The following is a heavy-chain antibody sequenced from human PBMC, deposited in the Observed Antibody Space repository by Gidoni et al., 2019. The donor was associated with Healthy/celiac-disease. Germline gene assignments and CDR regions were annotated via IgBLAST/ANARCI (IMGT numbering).Heavy chain of an antibody. CDR3: AKGELWFGELSPHYYIDV. D-gene: IGHD3-10*01. J-gene: IGHJ6*03. Sequence: EVQLLESGGGLVQPGGSLRLSCAASGFTFSSYAMTWVRQAPGKGLEWVSGISGSGSSAYYADSVKGRFTISRDNSKNTLYLQMNSLRAEDTAVHYCAKGELWFGELSPHYYIDVWGKGTTVTVSS. CDR2: ISGSGSSA. CDR1: GFTFSSYA. V-gene: IGHV3-23*01.